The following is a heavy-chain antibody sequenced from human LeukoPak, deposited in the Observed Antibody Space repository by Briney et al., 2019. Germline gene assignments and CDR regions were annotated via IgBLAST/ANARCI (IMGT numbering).Heavy chain of an antibody. V-gene: IGHV3-23*01. CDR2: ISGSGGST. CDR3: TQDHADSSD. Sequence: GGSLRLSCAASAFTFSSYAMSWVRQAPGKGLEWVSAISGSGGSTYYADSVKGRFTISRDNSKNTLYLQLTSLRAEDTAVYYCTQDHADSSDWGQGTLVTVSS. D-gene: IGHD6-19*01. CDR1: AFTFSSYA. J-gene: IGHJ4*02.